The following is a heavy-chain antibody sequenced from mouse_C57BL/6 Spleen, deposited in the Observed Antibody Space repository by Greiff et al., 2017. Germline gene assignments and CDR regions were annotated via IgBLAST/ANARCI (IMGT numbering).Heavy chain of an antibody. V-gene: IGHV1-15*01. D-gene: IGHD1-1*01. Sequence: QVQLKQSGAELVRPGASVTLSCKASGYTFTDYEMHWVKQTPVHGLEWIGAIDPETGGTAYNQKFKGKAILTADKSSSTAYMELRSLTSEDSAVYYCTRYYGRSSWYFDVWGTGTTVTVSS. CDR1: GYTFTDYE. CDR3: TRYYGRSSWYFDV. J-gene: IGHJ1*03. CDR2: IDPETGGT.